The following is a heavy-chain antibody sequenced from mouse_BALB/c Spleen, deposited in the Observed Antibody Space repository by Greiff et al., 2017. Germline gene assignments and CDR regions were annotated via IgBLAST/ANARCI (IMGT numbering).Heavy chain of an antibody. CDR3: ARGGLHAMDY. Sequence: VQLQQSGAELVRPGVSVKISCKGSGYTFTDYAMHWVKQSHAKSLEWIGVISTYYGDASYNQKFKGKATMTVDKSSSTAYMELARLTSEDSAIYYCARGGLHAMDYWGQGTSVTVSS. CDR1: GYTFTDYA. J-gene: IGHJ4*01. D-gene: IGHD3-1*01. V-gene: IGHV1S137*01. CDR2: ISTYYGDA.